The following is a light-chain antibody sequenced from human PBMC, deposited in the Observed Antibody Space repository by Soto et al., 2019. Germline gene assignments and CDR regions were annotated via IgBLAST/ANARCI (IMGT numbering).Light chain of an antibody. CDR3: QTFDSSLTISWV. CDR1: SSNIGRGYD. CDR2: GDS. V-gene: IGLV1-40*01. J-gene: IGLJ3*02. Sequence: QSVLTQPPSLSGAPGQRVTISCTGSSSNIGRGYDVHWYQQFPGSAPRLLLSGDSNLPSGVPDRFSGSRSGTSASLAITGLQAEDEADYYGQTFDSSLTISWVFGGGTKLTVL.